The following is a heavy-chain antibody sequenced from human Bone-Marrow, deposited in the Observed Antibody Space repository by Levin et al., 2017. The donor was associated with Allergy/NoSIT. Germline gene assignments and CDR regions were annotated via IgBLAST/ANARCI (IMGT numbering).Heavy chain of an antibody. CDR2: IYYSGST. CDR1: GGSISSYY. Sequence: SETLSLTCTVSGGSISSYYWSWIRQPPGKGLEWIGYIYYSGSTNYNPSLKSRVTISVDTSKNQFSLKLSSVTAADTAVYYCARWWKQLWTFDYWGQGTLVTVSS. J-gene: IGHJ4*02. D-gene: IGHD5-18*01. V-gene: IGHV4-59*01. CDR3: ARWWKQLWTFDY.